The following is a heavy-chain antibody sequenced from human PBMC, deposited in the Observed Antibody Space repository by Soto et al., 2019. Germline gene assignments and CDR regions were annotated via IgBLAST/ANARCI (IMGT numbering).Heavy chain of an antibody. CDR2: IWYDGSNK. V-gene: IGHV3-33*01. CDR3: AAGEPLNY. Sequence: GGSLRLSCAASGFTFSNYGMHWVRQAPGKGLEWVAIIWYDGSNKYYADSVKGRFTISRDNSKNTVYLQMNSLRAEDTAMYYCAAGEPLNYRGQGTLVTVSS. D-gene: IGHD3-10*01. J-gene: IGHJ4*02. CDR1: GFTFSNYG.